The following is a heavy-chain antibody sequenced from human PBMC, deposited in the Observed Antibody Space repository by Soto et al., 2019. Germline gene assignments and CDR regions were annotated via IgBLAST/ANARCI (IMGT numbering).Heavy chain of an antibody. CDR2: INSDGSST. Sequence: RVACGVAGVESSKLWRHRVRQVPGQGLVWVSRINSDGSSTIYADSVKGRFTLSRDNAKNTVHLQMSSLRVEDTAVYYCAKDWYHTIDSWGQGIPVTVSS. V-gene: IGHV3-74*01. CDR1: GVESSKLW. J-gene: IGHJ4*02. D-gene: IGHD1-20*01. CDR3: AKDWYHTIDS.